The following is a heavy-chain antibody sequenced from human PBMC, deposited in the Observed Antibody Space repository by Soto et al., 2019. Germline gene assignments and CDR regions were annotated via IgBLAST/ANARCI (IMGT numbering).Heavy chain of an antibody. CDR3: AKGEYSSSLGY. D-gene: IGHD6-13*01. CDR2: ISWNSGSI. Sequence: GGSLRLSCAASGFTFDDYAMHWVRQAPGKGLEWVSGISWNSGSIGYADSVKGRFTISRDNAKNSLYLQMNSLRAEDTALYYCAKGEYSSSLGYWGQGTLVTVSS. J-gene: IGHJ4*02. CDR1: GFTFDDYA. V-gene: IGHV3-9*01.